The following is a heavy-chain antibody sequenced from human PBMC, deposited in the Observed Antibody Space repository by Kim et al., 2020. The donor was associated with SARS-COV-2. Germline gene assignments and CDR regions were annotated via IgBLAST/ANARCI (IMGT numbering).Heavy chain of an antibody. V-gene: IGHV4-39*01. J-gene: IGHJ5*02. Sequence: SETLSLTCTVSGGSISSSSYYWGWIRQPPGKGLEWIGSIYYSGSTYYNPSLKSRVTISVDTSKNQFSLKLSSVTAADTAVYYCARDSGSYHTKTNNWFDPWGQGTLVTVSS. D-gene: IGHD1-26*01. CDR2: IYYSGST. CDR3: ARDSGSYHTKTNNWFDP. CDR1: GGSISSSSYY.